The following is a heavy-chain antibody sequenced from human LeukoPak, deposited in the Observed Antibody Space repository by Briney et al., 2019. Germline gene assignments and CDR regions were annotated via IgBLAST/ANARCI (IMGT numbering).Heavy chain of an antibody. Sequence: GESLKISCKGSGYKFTNYWIAWVRQMPGKGLEWMGIIYPGDSDTRYSPSFQGQVTISADKSISTAYLQWSSLKASDTAMYYCARRRYCSSTSCPEYYYYMDVWGKGTTVTVSS. CDR2: IYPGDSDT. V-gene: IGHV5-51*01. CDR3: ARRRYCSSTSCPEYYYYMDV. J-gene: IGHJ6*03. D-gene: IGHD2-2*01. CDR1: GYKFTNYW.